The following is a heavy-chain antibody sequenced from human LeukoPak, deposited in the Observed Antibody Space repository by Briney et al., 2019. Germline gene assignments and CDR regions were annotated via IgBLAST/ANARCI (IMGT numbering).Heavy chain of an antibody. D-gene: IGHD3-3*01. J-gene: IGHJ5*02. V-gene: IGHV3-23*01. CDR1: GFTFDDYG. CDR3: AKRVERLT. Sequence: GGSLRLSCAASGFTFDDYGMSWVRQAPGKGLEGGSGINWNGGSTYYADPVKGRFTISRDNSKNKLYLQMNSLRAEDTAVYYCAKRVERLTWGQGTLVTVSS. CDR2: INWNGGST.